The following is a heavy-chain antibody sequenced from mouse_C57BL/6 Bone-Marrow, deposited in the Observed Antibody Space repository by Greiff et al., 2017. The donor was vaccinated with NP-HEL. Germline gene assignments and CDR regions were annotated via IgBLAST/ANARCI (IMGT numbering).Heavy chain of an antibody. CDR2: INPGSGGT. J-gene: IGHJ3*01. V-gene: IGHV1-54*01. D-gene: IGHD4-1*01. CDR1: GYAFTNYL. CDR3: ATGAWFAY. Sequence: QVQLQQSGAELVRPGTSVKVSCKASGYAFTNYLIEWVKQRPGPGLEWIGVINPGSGGTNYNEKFQGKATLTAEKSSSTAYMQLSILTSEAPAVYFCATGAWFAYWGQGTLVTVSA.